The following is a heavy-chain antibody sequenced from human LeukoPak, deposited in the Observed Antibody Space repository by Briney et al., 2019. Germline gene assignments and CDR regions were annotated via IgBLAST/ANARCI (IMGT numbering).Heavy chain of an antibody. V-gene: IGHV4-59*02. D-gene: IGHD1-7*01. J-gene: IGHJ4*02. Sequence: PSETLSLTCSVSGGSVSSYYWSSIRQPPGKGLEWIGYMYYSGSTNYNPSLKSRVTISTDTSKNQLSLKLSSVTAADTAVYYCAVLGNYALNYWGQGTLVTVSS. CDR1: GGSVSSYY. CDR3: AVLGNYALNY. CDR2: MYYSGST.